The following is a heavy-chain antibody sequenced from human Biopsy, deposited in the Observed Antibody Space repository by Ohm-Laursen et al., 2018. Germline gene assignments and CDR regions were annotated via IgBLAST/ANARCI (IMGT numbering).Heavy chain of an antibody. CDR1: GYTFPCYG. CDR2: ISAYNGNR. CDR3: AREEDNSGYDYYGMDV. V-gene: IGHV1-18*01. J-gene: IGHJ6*02. Sequence: GASVKVSCKASGYTFPCYGISWVRQAPGQGLEWMGWISAYNGNRNYAQKFQGRVTMTTDTSTSTAYMELRSLRSDDTAVYFCAREEDNSGYDYYGMDVWGQGTTVTVSS. D-gene: IGHD3-22*01.